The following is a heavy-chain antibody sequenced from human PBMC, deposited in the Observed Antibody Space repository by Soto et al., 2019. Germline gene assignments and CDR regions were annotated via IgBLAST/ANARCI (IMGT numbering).Heavy chain of an antibody. CDR3: ARDPYYDFWSGSNWFDP. J-gene: IGHJ5*02. CDR2: INAGNGDT. Sequence: ASVKVSCKASGYTFTNYAMHWVRQAPGQRLEWMGWINAGNGDTKYSQNFQGRVTITRDTSASTAYMELSSLRSEDTAVYYCARDPYYDFWSGSNWFDPSGQGSLVTFSS. D-gene: IGHD3-3*01. V-gene: IGHV1-3*01. CDR1: GYTFTNYA.